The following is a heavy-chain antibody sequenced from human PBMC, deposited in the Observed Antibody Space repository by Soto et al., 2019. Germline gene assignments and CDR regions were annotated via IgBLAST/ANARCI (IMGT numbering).Heavy chain of an antibody. D-gene: IGHD6-13*01. V-gene: IGHV3-11*01. CDR3: ARGTYRSKTDFDY. Sequence: QVQLVESGGGLVKPGGSLRLSCAASGFTLSDYYMTWIRQAPGSGLEWVSYISSSSGTISYANSVKGRFTISRDNAQNSLYLQMTSLRAEDTAVYYCARGTYRSKTDFDYWGQGTLVTVSS. CDR1: GFTLSDYY. J-gene: IGHJ4*02. CDR2: ISSSSGTI.